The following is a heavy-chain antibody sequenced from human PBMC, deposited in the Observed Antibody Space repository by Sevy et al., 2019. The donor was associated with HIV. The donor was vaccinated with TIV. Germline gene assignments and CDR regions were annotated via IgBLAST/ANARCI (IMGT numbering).Heavy chain of an antibody. CDR1: GFTFSSNW. V-gene: IGHV3-74*01. Sequence: GGSLRLSCAASGFTFSSNWMHWVRQAPGKGLVWVSRINSDGSSTNYAESVKGRFTNSRDNAKNTLYLQMNGLRAEDTAVYYCARDAFVLVTTGGKKDGYFQHWGQGALVTVSS. CDR3: ARDAFVLVTTGGKKDGYFQH. CDR2: INSDGSST. J-gene: IGHJ1*01. D-gene: IGHD4-17*01.